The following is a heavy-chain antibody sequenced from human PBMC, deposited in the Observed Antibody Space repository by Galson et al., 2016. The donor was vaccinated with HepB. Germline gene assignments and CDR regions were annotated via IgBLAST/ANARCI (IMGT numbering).Heavy chain of an antibody. Sequence: SLRLSCAASGFTFSDYAMHWVRQAPGKGLEWVTIISSDGNNKYYADSVKGRFTISRDNSKNTLYLQMNSLRPEDTAVYYCARDSGYSSGWYYFDYWGQGTLVTVSS. CDR1: GFTFSDYA. D-gene: IGHD6-19*01. V-gene: IGHV3-30*04. J-gene: IGHJ4*02. CDR2: ISSDGNNK. CDR3: ARDSGYSSGWYYFDY.